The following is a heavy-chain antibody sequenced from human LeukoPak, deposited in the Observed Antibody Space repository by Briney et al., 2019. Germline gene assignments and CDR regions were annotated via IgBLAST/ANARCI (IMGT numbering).Heavy chain of an antibody. Sequence: SQTLSLTCTVSGGSISSGDYYWSWIRQPPGKGLEWIGYIYYSGSTYYNPSLKSRVTISVDTSKNQFSLKLSSVTAADTAVYYSARDYYDILTGHNWFDPWGQGTLVTVSS. V-gene: IGHV4-30-4*08. J-gene: IGHJ5*02. D-gene: IGHD3-9*01. CDR2: IYYSGST. CDR1: GGSISSGDYY. CDR3: ARDYYDILTGHNWFDP.